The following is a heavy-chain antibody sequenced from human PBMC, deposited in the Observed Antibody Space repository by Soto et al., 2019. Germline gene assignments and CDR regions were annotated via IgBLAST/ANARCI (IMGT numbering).Heavy chain of an antibody. CDR3: AKDAVYKDGLWLMDQ. CDR2: ITGSGSQI. D-gene: IGHD2-21*01. J-gene: IGHJ4*02. Sequence: GGSLRLSCAVSGFTLSTFAMTWVRQAPGKGLECVSGITGSGSQIHYADSVKGRFTISKDNSKNTLYLQMDSLRADDKAVYFRAKDAVYKDGLWLMDQWGQGT. V-gene: IGHV3-23*01. CDR1: GFTLSTFA.